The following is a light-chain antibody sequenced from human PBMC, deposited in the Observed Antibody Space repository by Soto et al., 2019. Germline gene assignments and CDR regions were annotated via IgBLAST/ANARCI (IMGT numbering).Light chain of an antibody. J-gene: IGKJ5*01. CDR3: QHYVERSPIT. CDR2: GAS. V-gene: IGKV3-20*01. CDR1: QSVSSR. Sequence: EIVLTQSPGTLSLSPGKRATLSCRASQSVSSRLAWYQQKPGQAPRLLISGASSRATGIPDRFSGSGSGTDFTLTISRLEPEDFALYYCQHYVERSPITFGQGTHWRL.